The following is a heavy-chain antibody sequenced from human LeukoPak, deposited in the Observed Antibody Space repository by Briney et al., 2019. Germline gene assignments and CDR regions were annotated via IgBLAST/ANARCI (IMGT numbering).Heavy chain of an antibody. CDR1: GFMFSSNW. CDR3: AKEGRSLQTY. J-gene: IGHJ4*02. Sequence: GGSLRLSCAASGFMFSSNWMSWLRVAPGKGLEWVANIKEDGTETYYVDSVKGRFTISRDNAKNSLYLQMNSLRVEDTAVYYCAKEGRSLQTYWGQGTLVTVSS. V-gene: IGHV3-7*03. CDR2: IKEDGTET. D-gene: IGHD5-24*01.